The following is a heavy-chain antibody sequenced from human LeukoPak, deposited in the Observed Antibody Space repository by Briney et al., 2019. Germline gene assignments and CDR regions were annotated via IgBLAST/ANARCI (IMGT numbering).Heavy chain of an antibody. CDR2: FDPEDGET. V-gene: IGHV1-24*01. J-gene: IGHJ5*02. CDR1: GYILTELS. CDR3: ATARSYPWFDP. D-gene: IGHD1-26*01. Sequence: ASLKLSCKVSGYILTELSMHWVRQAPGKGLEWMGGFDPEDGETIYAQKFQGRVTMTEDTSTDTAYMELSSLRSEDTAVYYCATARSYPWFDPWGQGTLVTVSS.